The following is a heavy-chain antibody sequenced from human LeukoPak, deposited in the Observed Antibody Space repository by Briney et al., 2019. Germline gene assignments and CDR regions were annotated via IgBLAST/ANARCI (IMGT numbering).Heavy chain of an antibody. CDR1: GGSISSSSYY. D-gene: IGHD3-3*01. CDR2: IYYSGST. Sequence: SETLSLTCTVSGGSISSSSYYWSWIRQPPGKGLEWIGNIYYSGSTNYNPSLKSRVAISVDASKNQFSLKLSSVTAADTAVYYCARDKPFDFWSGFPFDPWGQGTLVTVSS. V-gene: IGHV4-39*07. CDR3: ARDKPFDFWSGFPFDP. J-gene: IGHJ5*02.